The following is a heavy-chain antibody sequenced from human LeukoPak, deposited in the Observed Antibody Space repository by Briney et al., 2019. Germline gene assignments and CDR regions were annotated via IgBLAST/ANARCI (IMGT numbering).Heavy chain of an antibody. CDR3: ARGGSPPEALGDTFDM. D-gene: IGHD1-26*01. CDR1: GFTFNTYS. CDR2: ISSGDSYI. V-gene: IGHV3-21*01. J-gene: IGHJ3*02. Sequence: PGGSLRLSCTASGFTFNTYSMNWVCQAPGKGLEWISSISSGDSYIHYADSVKGRFTISRDNAKNTLYLQMNSLRAEDTAVYYCARGGSPPEALGDTFDMWGQGTMVTVSS.